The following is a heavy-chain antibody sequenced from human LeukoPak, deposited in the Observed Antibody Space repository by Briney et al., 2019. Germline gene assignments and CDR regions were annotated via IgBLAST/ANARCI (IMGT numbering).Heavy chain of an antibody. J-gene: IGHJ4*02. CDR1: GGSFGSYS. V-gene: IGHV4-34*01. Sequence: PSETLSLTCAVYGGSFGSYSWGWVRQPPGKGLEWIGEINHSGSTNYNPSLKSRVTISIDTSKNQFLLTLSSVTAADTAVYYCARLVAGRWYYFDYWGQGTLVTVSS. CDR2: INHSGST. CDR3: ARLVAGRWYYFDY. D-gene: IGHD6-6*01.